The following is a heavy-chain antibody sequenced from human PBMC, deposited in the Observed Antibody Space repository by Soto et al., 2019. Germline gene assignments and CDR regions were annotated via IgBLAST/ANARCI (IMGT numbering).Heavy chain of an antibody. V-gene: IGHV5-51*01. D-gene: IGHD6-13*01. CDR2: IYPGDSHT. CDR1: GDTFTSSW. Sequence: ESLKVSCSASGDTFTSSWIGWVRHMPGKGLEWMGIIYPGDSHTTYSPSFQGQVTISADKSINTAYLQWSSLRASDTAMYYCERTFHIAAALNWFEPWGQGTLVTVSS. CDR3: ERTFHIAAALNWFEP. J-gene: IGHJ5*02.